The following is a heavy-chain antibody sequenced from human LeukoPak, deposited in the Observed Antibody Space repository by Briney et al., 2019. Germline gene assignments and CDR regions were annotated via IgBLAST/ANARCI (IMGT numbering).Heavy chain of an antibody. CDR3: ARSGGITGALFDY. CDR1: GFTFSSYA. J-gene: IGHJ4*02. D-gene: IGHD1-20*01. Sequence: GSLRLSCAASGFTFSSYAMSWVRQAPGKGLEWVSAISGSGGSTYYADSVKGRFTISRDNSKNTLYLQMNSLRAEDTAVYYCARSGGITGALFDYWGQGTLVTVSS. V-gene: IGHV3-23*01. CDR2: ISGSGGST.